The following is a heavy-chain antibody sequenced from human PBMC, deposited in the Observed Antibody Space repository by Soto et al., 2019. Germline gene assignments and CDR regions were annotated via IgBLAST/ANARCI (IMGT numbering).Heavy chain of an antibody. D-gene: IGHD2-8*01. Sequence: GGCLRLSCAASGFTFSSYDMHWVRQATGKGLEWVSAIGTAGDTYYPGSVKGRFTISRENAKNSLYLQMNSLRAGDTAVYYCARALHSCTNGVCYYFDYWGQGTLVTVSS. CDR3: ARALHSCTNGVCYYFDY. V-gene: IGHV3-13*01. CDR2: IGTAGDT. J-gene: IGHJ4*02. CDR1: GFTFSSYD.